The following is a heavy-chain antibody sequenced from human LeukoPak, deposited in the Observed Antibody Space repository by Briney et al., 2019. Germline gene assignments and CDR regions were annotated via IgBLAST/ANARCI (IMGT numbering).Heavy chain of an antibody. Sequence: ASVKVSCKASGYTFTGYYMHWVRQAPGQGLEWMGWINPNSGGTNYAQKFQGRVTMTRDTSISTAYMELSRLRSDDTAVYYCAKPLGDVWSYFDYWGQGTLVTVSS. CDR1: GYTFTGYY. V-gene: IGHV1-2*02. CDR3: AKPLGDVWSYFDY. CDR2: INPNSGGT. D-gene: IGHD4-17*01. J-gene: IGHJ4*02.